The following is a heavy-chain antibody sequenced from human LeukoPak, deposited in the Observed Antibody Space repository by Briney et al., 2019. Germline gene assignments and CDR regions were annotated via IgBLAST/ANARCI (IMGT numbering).Heavy chain of an antibody. CDR1: GNTFSDYY. V-gene: IGHV1-2*02. D-gene: IGHD5/OR15-5a*01. CDR3: ARPPRDLVSAAPFPF. Sequence: ASVKVSCKAFGNTFSDYYMHWVRQAPGEGLEWVGWVFPRSGDTYYSQRFHGRVAMTTDTSVNTAYMGLSRLKSDDTGVYFCARPPRDLVSAAPFPFWGQGTLVTVSS. CDR2: VFPRSGDT. J-gene: IGHJ1*01.